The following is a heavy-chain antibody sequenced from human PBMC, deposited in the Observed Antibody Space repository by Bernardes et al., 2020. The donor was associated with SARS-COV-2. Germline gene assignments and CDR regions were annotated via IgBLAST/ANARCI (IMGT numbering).Heavy chain of an antibody. J-gene: IGHJ6*02. V-gene: IGHV3-9*01. CDR1: GFTFDDYD. D-gene: IGHD3-3*01. CDR2: ISRNSVNI. Sequence: GGSLRLSCAVSGFTFDDYDMHWVRQAPGKGLEWVAGISRNSVNIGYADSVKGRFTISRDNAKNSLHLQMNSLRAEDTALYYCAKAGGFLEWLRRAFYYYGMDVWGQGTTVTVSS. CDR3: AKAGGFLEWLRRAFYYYGMDV.